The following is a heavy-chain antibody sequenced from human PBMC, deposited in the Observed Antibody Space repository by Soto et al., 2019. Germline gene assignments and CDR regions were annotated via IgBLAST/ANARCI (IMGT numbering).Heavy chain of an antibody. J-gene: IGHJ5*02. CDR2: IHYSGST. Sequence: PSETLSLTCTVSGGSLSDYYWTWIRQPPGKGLEWIGYIHYSGSTNYNPSLKSRVTISVDTSKNQFYLKLRSVTAADTAMYHCERGGIAARKGRWFDPWGQGTQVTVSS. CDR1: GGSLSDYY. D-gene: IGHD6-6*01. CDR3: ERGGIAARKGRWFDP. V-gene: IGHV4-59*01.